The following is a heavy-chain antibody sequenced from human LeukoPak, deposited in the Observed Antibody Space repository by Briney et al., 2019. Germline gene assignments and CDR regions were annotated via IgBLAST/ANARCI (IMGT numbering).Heavy chain of an antibody. J-gene: IGHJ6*03. CDR2: IYSGGTT. V-gene: IGHV3-53*01. CDR1: GFSVSSNF. CDR3: ARDGYGNNYMDV. D-gene: IGHD1/OR15-1a*01. Sequence: GGSLRLSCAASGFSVSSNFMSWVRQAPGKGLEWVSVIYSGGTTYYADSVKGRFTISRDNSKNTLSLQMNNLRAEDTAVYYCARDGYGNNYMDVWGKGTTVTVSS.